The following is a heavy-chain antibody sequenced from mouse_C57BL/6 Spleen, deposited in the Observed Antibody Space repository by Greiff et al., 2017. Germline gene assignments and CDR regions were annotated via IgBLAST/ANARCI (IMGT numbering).Heavy chain of an antibody. CDR3: ARTTFDY. Sequence: QVQLKESGPGLVQPSQSLSITCTVSGFSLTSYGVHWVRQSPGKGLEWLGVIWSGGSTDYNAAFISRLSISKDNSTSQVFFKMNSLQADDTAIYYCARTTFDYWGQGTTLTVSS. J-gene: IGHJ2*01. V-gene: IGHV2-2*01. CDR1: GFSLTSYG. CDR2: IWSGGST.